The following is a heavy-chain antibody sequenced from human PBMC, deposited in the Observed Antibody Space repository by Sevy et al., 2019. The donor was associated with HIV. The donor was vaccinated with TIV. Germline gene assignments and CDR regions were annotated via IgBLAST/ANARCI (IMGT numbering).Heavy chain of an antibody. V-gene: IGHV4-30-4*01. Sequence: SETLSLTCTVSGGSISSGDYYWSWIRQPPGKGLEWIGYIYYSGSTYYNPSLKSRVIISVDTSKNQFSLKLISVTAADTAVYYCASCYDSSGPFDYWGQGTLVTVSS. CDR2: IYYSGST. CDR3: ASCYDSSGPFDY. CDR1: GGSISSGDYY. J-gene: IGHJ4*02. D-gene: IGHD3-22*01.